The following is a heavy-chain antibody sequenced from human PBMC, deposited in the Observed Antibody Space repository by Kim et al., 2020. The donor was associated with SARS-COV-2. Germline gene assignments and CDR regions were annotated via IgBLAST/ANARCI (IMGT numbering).Heavy chain of an antibody. J-gene: IGHJ6*02. V-gene: IGHV1-24*01. CDR3: AAGRAVAATFYYYDYYYIMDV. Sequence: ASVKVSCKVSGYTLSELSMHWVRQAPGKGLQWMGGFDPEDGETIYAQKFQGRVTMTEDTSTDTAYMELSSLRSEDTAVYFCAAGRAVAATFYYYDYYYIMDVWGQGTTVTVSS. CDR1: GYTLSELS. CDR2: FDPEDGET. D-gene: IGHD6-19*01.